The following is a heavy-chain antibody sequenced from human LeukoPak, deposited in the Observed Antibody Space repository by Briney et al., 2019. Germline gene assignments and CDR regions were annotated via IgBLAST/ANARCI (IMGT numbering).Heavy chain of an antibody. CDR3: GVGFWGSYRLVDRNDY. V-gene: IGHV3-30*02. CDR1: GFSFSNFA. D-gene: IGHD3-16*02. J-gene: IGHJ4*02. CDR2: IRYDGSNK. Sequence: PGGSLRLSCAASGFSFSNFAMTWVRHAPGKGLVWVAFIRYDGSNKYYADSVKGRFTISRDNSKNTLYLQMNSLRAEDTAVYYCGVGFWGSYRLVDRNDYWGQGTLVTVSS.